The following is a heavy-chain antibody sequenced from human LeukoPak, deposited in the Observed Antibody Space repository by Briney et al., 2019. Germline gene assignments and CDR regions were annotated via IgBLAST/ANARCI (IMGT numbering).Heavy chain of an antibody. Sequence: SETLSLTCTVSGGSISSYYWSWIRQPAGKGLEWIGRIYTGGSTNYNPSLKSRVTMSVDTSKNQFPLKLSSVTAADTAVYYCARGYARYCSTTSCYTGRYYYYMDVWGKGTTVTVSS. V-gene: IGHV4-4*07. CDR2: IYTGGST. D-gene: IGHD2-2*02. CDR1: GGSISSYY. J-gene: IGHJ6*03. CDR3: ARGYARYCSTTSCYTGRYYYYMDV.